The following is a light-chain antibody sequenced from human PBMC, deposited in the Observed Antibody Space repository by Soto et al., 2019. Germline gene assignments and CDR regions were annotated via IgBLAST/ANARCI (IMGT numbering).Light chain of an antibody. CDR3: QSYDSSSRV. Sequence: NFMLTQPHSVSESPGKTVTISCTRSSGSIASNYVQWYQQRPGSAPTTVICEDNQRPSGVPDRFSGSIDSSSNSASLTISGLKTEDEADYYCQSYDSSSRVFGGGTKLTVL. V-gene: IGLV6-57*03. J-gene: IGLJ3*02. CDR2: EDN. CDR1: SGSIASNY.